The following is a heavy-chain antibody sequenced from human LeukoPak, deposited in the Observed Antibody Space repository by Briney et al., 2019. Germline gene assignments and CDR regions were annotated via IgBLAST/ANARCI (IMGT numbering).Heavy chain of an antibody. V-gene: IGHV1-18*01. CDR1: GYTFTSYG. Sequence: ASVKVSCKPSGYTFTSYGISWVRPAPAQGLEWMGWINAYNGNTNYAQKLQGRVTMTTDTSTSTAYMELRSLRSDGTAVYYCARGTYYYDSSGYSDPFDYWGQGTLVTVSS. D-gene: IGHD3-22*01. J-gene: IGHJ4*02. CDR3: ARGTYYYDSSGYSDPFDY. CDR2: INAYNGNT.